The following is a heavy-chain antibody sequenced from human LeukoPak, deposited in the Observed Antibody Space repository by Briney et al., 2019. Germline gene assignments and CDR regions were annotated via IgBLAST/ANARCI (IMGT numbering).Heavy chain of an antibody. J-gene: IGHJ4*02. CDR3: AREKSRDGDNWPYYFDC. Sequence: GGSLRLSCAASGFTVSSNYMSWVRQAPGRGLEWVSVIYRGGTIHNADSVKGRFTISRDNSKNTLYLQMNSLRAEDTAMYYCAREKSRDGDNWPYYFDCWGQGTLVTVSS. D-gene: IGHD5-24*01. CDR2: IYRGGTI. V-gene: IGHV3-66*01. CDR1: GFTVSSNY.